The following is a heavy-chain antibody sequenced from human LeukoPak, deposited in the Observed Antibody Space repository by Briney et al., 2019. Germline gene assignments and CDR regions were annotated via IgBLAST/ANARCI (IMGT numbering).Heavy chain of an antibody. V-gene: IGHV4-39*01. J-gene: IGHJ4*02. Sequence: PSETLSLTCTVSGGSINSGTFYWGCIRQPPGKGLEGIGSMYYDRNSYYSPSLKSRVTTSVDTSKNQFSMKLTSVTAADTAVSFCARRSDSGSDDGEDYFDYWGQGTLVTVSS. CDR1: GGSINSGTFY. CDR2: MYYDRNS. D-gene: IGHD1-26*01. CDR3: ARRSDSGSDDGEDYFDY.